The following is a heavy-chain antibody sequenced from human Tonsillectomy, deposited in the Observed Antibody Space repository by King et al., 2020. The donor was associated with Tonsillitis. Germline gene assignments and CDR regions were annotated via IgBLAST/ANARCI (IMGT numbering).Heavy chain of an antibody. D-gene: IGHD2-2*02. V-gene: IGHV3-53*01. CDR1: GFTVSSNY. Sequence: VQLQESGGGLIQPGGSLRLSCAASGFTVSSNYMSWVRQAPGKGLEWVSVIYSGGTTYYADSVKGRFTISRDNSKNTLYLQMNSLRAEDTAVYYCARAYMADAFDIWGQGTMVTVSS. CDR2: IYSGGTT. CDR3: ARAYMADAFDI. J-gene: IGHJ3*02.